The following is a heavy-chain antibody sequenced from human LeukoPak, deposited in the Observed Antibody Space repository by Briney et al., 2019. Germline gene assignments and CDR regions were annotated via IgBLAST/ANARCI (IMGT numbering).Heavy chain of an antibody. Sequence: GASVKVSCKASGDTFSSYAISLVRQAPGQGLEWMGRIIPIFGTANYAQKFQGRVTITTDESTSTAYMELSSLRSEDTAVYYCARGSVSPGMSSWGQGTLVTVSS. J-gene: IGHJ5*02. CDR1: GDTFSSYA. V-gene: IGHV1-69*05. CDR2: IIPIFGTA. CDR3: ARGSVSPGMSS. D-gene: IGHD6-13*01.